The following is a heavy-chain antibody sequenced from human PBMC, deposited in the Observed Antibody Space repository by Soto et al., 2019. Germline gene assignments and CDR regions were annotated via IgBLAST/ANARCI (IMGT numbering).Heavy chain of an antibody. J-gene: IGHJ5*02. CDR1: GGTFSSYA. CDR2: IIPIFGTA. CDR3: ARDLSGYYGSGSYYNRWFDH. V-gene: IGHV1-69*13. Sequence: SVKVSCKASGGTFSSYAISWVRQAPGQGLEWMGGIIPIFGTANYAQKFQGRVTITADESTNTAYMELSSLRSEDTAVYYCARDLSGYYGSGSYYNRWFDHWGQGTLVTVSS. D-gene: IGHD3-10*01.